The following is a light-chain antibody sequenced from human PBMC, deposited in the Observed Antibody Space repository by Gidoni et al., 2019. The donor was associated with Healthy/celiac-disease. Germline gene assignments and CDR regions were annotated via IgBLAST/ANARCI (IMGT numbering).Light chain of an antibody. J-gene: IGKJ1*01. CDR1: QSVSSY. CDR2: DAS. CDR3: QQRSNWHTWT. Sequence: EIVLTQSPATLSLSPGERATLSCRASQSVSSYLAWYQQKPGQAPRLLIYDASNRATGIPARFSGSGSGTDFTLTISSLGPEDFAVYYCQQRSNWHTWTFGQGTKVEIK. V-gene: IGKV3-11*01.